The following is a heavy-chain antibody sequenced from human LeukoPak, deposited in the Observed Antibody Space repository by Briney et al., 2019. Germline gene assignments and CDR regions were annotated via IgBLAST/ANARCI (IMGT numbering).Heavy chain of an antibody. J-gene: IGHJ4*02. CDR3: ARRMGYCSGGSCYSVFDY. CDR1: GYTFTGYY. V-gene: IGHV1-2*02. Sequence: ASVKVSCKASGYTFTGYYMHWVRQAPGQGLEWMGWINPNSGGTNYAQKFQGRVTMTRDTSISTAYMELSRLRSDDTAVYYCARRMGYCSGGSCYSVFDYWGQGTLVTVSS. D-gene: IGHD2-15*01. CDR2: INPNSGGT.